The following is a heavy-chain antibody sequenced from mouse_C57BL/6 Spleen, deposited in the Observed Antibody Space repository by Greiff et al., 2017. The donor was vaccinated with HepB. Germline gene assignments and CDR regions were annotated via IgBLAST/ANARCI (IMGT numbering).Heavy chain of an antibody. CDR2: IYPGSGNT. D-gene: IGHD3-3*01. Sequence: VQGVESGPELVKPGASVKISCKASGYSFTSYYIHWVKQRPGQGLEWIGWIYPGSGNTKYNEKFKGKATLTADTSSSTAYMQLSSLTSEDSAVYYCASGDGDWYFDVWGTGTTVTVSS. V-gene: IGHV1-66*01. J-gene: IGHJ1*03. CDR3: ASGDGDWYFDV. CDR1: GYSFTSYY.